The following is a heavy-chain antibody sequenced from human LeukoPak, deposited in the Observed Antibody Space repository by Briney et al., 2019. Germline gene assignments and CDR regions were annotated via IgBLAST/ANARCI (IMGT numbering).Heavy chain of an antibody. Sequence: SQTLTLTCAVSGGSISSGGYSWSWIRQPPGKGLEWIGYIYHSGSTYYNPSLKSRVTISVDRSKNQFSPKLSSVTAADTAVYYCASQYSSSWYYFDYWGQGTLVTVSS. V-gene: IGHV4-30-2*01. CDR1: GGSISSGGYS. CDR2: IYHSGST. D-gene: IGHD6-13*01. CDR3: ASQYSSSWYYFDY. J-gene: IGHJ4*02.